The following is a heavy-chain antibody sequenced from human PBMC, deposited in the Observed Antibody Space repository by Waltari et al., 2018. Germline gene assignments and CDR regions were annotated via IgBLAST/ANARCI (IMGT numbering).Heavy chain of an antibody. CDR1: GFTFSAYW. D-gene: IGHD3-10*01. Sequence: EVQLVESGGDLVQPGGSLRLSCAASGFTFSAYWMTWVRQAPGKGLEWVATIKEDGSETRYVDSVKGRLTVSRDNAKNSLYLQMNILRAEDTAVYYCGRDNYYSLDVWGKGTTVTVSS. J-gene: IGHJ6*03. CDR2: IKEDGSET. CDR3: GRDNYYSLDV. V-gene: IGHV3-7*01.